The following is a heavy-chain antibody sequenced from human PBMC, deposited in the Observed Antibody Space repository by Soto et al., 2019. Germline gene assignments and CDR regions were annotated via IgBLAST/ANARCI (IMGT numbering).Heavy chain of an antibody. CDR1: NGSISSRSSY. Sequence: QLQLQESGSGLVKPSETLSLTCIVSNGSISSRSSYWGWIRQTPGKGLEWIGSSYYIGNTYYNPSLKSRVTISIDTSKTQFSLKMNSVTAADTAVYFCGGQDYGAKRYYVENWGQGALVTVSS. CDR3: GGQDYGAKRYYVEN. J-gene: IGHJ4*02. V-gene: IGHV4-39*01. CDR2: SYYIGNT. D-gene: IGHD4-17*01.